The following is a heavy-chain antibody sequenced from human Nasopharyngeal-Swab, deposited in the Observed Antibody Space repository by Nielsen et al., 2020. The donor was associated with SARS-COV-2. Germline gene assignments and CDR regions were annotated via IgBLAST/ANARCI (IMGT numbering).Heavy chain of an antibody. CDR2: IYYRGST. J-gene: IGHJ6*02. D-gene: IGHD3-16*01. CDR3: ARRVARAPRHEGDYYYGMDV. Sequence: WIRQPPGKGLEWIGSIYYRGSTYYNPSLKSRVTISVGTSKNQFSLKLSSVTAADTAVYYCARRVARAPRHEGDYYYGMDVWGQGTTVTVSS. V-gene: IGHV4-39*01.